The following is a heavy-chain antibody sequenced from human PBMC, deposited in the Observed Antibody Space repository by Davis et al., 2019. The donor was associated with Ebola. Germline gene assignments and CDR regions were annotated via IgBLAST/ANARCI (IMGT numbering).Heavy chain of an antibody. CDR2: IVVGSGNT. Sequence: SVKVSCKASGFTFTSSAMQWVRQARGQRLEWIGWIVVGSGNTNYAQKFQERVTITRDMSTSTAYMELSSPRSENTAVYYCAAGLLRTIFGVVINDYYYGMDVWGQGTTVTVSS. CDR1: GFTFTSSA. J-gene: IGHJ6*02. CDR3: AAGLLRTIFGVVINDYYYGMDV. V-gene: IGHV1-58*02. D-gene: IGHD3-3*01.